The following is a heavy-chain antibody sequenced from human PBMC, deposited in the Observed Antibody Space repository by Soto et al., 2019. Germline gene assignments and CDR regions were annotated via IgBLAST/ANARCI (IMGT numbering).Heavy chain of an antibody. V-gene: IGHV4-59*01. CDR3: ARAAGGYSYGCLDY. Sequence: PSETLSLTCTVSGGSISSYYWSWIRQPPGKGLEWIGYIYYSGSTNYNPSLKSRVTISVDTSKNQFSLKLSSVTAADTAVYYCARAAGGYSYGCLDYWGQGTLVTVSS. CDR2: IYYSGST. J-gene: IGHJ4*02. D-gene: IGHD5-18*01. CDR1: GGSISSYY.